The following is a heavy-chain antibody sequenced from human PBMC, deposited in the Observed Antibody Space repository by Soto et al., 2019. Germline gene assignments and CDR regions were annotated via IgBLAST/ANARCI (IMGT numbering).Heavy chain of an antibody. CDR1: GGTFSSYT. D-gene: IGHD5-12*01. J-gene: IGHJ2*01. CDR3: ASGYSGYDWHVQGWYFDL. V-gene: IGHV1-69*02. Sequence: QVQLVQSGAEVKKPGSSVKVSCKASGGTFSSYTISWVRQAPGQGLEWMGRIIPILGIANYAQKFQGRVTITAEKSTSTAYRELSSLRSEDTAVYYCASGYSGYDWHVQGWYFDLWGRGTLVTVSS. CDR2: IIPILGIA.